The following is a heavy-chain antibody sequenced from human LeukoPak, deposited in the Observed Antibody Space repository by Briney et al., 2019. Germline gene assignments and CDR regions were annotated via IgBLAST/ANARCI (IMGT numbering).Heavy chain of an antibody. J-gene: IGHJ3*02. CDR1: GGSISSYY. V-gene: IGHV4-59*08. D-gene: IGHD2-2*02. Sequence: SETLSLTCTVSGGSISSYYWSWIRQPPGKGLEWIGYIYYSGSTNYNPSLKSRVTISVDTSKNQFSLKLSSVTAADTAVYYCAEYGYCSSTSCYTGGAFDIWGQGTMVTVSS. CDR3: AEYGYCSSTSCYTGGAFDI. CDR2: IYYSGST.